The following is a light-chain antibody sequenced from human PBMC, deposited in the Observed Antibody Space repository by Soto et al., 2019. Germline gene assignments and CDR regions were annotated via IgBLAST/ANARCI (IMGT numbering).Light chain of an antibody. CDR3: QSYDSSLSGYV. CDR2: GNS. CDR1: SSNIGAGYD. V-gene: IGLV1-40*01. J-gene: IGLJ1*01. Sequence: QSVLTQPPSVSGAPGQRVTISCTGSSSNIGAGYDVHWYQQLPGTAPKLLIYGNSNRPSGVPDRFSGSKSGTSPSLAITGLQAEDEADYYCQSYDSSLSGYVFGTETKLTVL.